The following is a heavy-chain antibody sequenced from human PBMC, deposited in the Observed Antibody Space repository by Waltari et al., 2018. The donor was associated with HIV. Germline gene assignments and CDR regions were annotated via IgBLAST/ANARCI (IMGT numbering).Heavy chain of an antibody. D-gene: IGHD3-3*01. J-gene: IGHJ5*01. V-gene: IGHV3-9*01. Sequence: EVQLVESGGGLVQPGRSLRLSCEASGFTFDDYPMDWVRQGPGKGLEWVAGLSWNSGNADYADPVKGRFTISRENVKNSLYLQMNSRRAEDTAFYYCAKGGSHITIFEAWFDSWGQGTLVTVSS. CDR1: GFTFDDYP. CDR3: AKGGSHITIFEAWFDS. CDR2: LSWNSGNA.